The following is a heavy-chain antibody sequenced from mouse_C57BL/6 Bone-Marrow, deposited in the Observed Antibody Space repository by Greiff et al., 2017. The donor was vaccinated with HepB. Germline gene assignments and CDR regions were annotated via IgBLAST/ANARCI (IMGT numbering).Heavy chain of an antibody. Sequence: QVQLKQSGAELARPGASVKLSCKASGYTFTSYGISWVKQRTGQGLEWIGEIYPRSGNTYYNEKFKGKATLTADKSSSTAYMELRSLTSEDSAVYFCARPVITTVVEDFDYWGQGTTLTVSS. CDR1: GYTFTSYG. V-gene: IGHV1-81*01. J-gene: IGHJ2*01. CDR2: IYPRSGNT. D-gene: IGHD1-1*01. CDR3: ARPVITTVVEDFDY.